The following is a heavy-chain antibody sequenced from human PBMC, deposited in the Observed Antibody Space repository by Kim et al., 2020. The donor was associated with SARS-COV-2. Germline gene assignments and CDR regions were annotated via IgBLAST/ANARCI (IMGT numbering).Heavy chain of an antibody. V-gene: IGHV4-30-2*01. Sequence: SETLSLTCAVSGGSISSGGYSWSWIRQPPGKGLEWIGYIYHSGSTYYNPSLKSRVTISVDRSKNQFSLKLSSVTAADTAVYYCARQESGGILTGYYKDWFDPWGQGTLVTVSS. CDR3: ARQESGGILTGYYKDWFDP. CDR1: GGSISSGGYS. J-gene: IGHJ5*02. CDR2: IYHSGST. D-gene: IGHD3-9*01.